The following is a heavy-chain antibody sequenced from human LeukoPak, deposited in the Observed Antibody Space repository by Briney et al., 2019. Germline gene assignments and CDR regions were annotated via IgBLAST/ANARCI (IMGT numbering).Heavy chain of an antibody. V-gene: IGHV4-34*01. J-gene: IGHJ4*02. CDR2: INHSGTT. CDR3: ATEYSSSPHY. Sequence: EASETLSLTCAVYGGSFSGYYWSWIRQPPGKGLEWIGEINHSGTTYYNPSLKSRVTISVDTSKNQFSLKLNSVTAADTAVYYCATEYSSSPHYWGQGALVTVSS. D-gene: IGHD3-22*01. CDR1: GGSFSGYY.